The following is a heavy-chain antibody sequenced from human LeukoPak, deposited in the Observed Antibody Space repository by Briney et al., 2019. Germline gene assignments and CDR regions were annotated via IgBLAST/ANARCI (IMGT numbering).Heavy chain of an antibody. J-gene: IGHJ4*02. V-gene: IGHV3-48*01. CDR3: ARDRIDLRYCSGGSCYLDY. Sequence: PGGSLRLSCAASGFTFNTYTMNWVRQAPGKGLEWVSYISGSSGIIDYADSVRGRFTISRDNAKNSLYLQMNSLRAEDTAVYYCARDRIDLRYCSGGSCYLDYWGQGTLVTVSS. CDR2: ISGSSGII. D-gene: IGHD2-15*01. CDR1: GFTFNTYT.